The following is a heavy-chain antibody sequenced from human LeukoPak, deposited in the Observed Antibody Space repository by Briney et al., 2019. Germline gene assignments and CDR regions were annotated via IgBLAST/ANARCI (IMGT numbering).Heavy chain of an antibody. CDR2: ISYDGSNK. J-gene: IGHJ4*02. Sequence: GRSLRLSCAASGFTFSSYAMHWVRQAPGKGLEWVAVISYDGSNKYYADSVKGRFTISRDNAKNCLYLQMNSLRAEDTALYYCAKDINYYDSSGYFDYWGQGTLVTVSS. CDR3: AKDINYYDSSGYFDY. CDR1: GFTFSSYA. V-gene: IGHV3-30-3*01. D-gene: IGHD3-22*01.